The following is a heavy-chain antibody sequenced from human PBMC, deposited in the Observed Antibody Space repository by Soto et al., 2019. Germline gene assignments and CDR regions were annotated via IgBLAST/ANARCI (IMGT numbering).Heavy chain of an antibody. D-gene: IGHD1-26*01. CDR2: IWYDGSNK. J-gene: IGHJ6*02. CDR1: GFTFSSYG. Sequence: PGGSLRLSCAASGFTFSSYGMHWVRQAPGKGLEGVAVIWYDGSNKYYADSVKGRFNISRDNSNNTLYLQMNSLRAEDAAVYYCARDSISGRGMDVWGQWPTVTVSS. CDR3: ARDSISGRGMDV. V-gene: IGHV3-33*01.